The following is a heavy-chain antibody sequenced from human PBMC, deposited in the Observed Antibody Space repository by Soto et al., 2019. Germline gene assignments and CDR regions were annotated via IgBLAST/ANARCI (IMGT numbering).Heavy chain of an antibody. V-gene: IGHV3-30*18. CDR2: ISYDGSNK. CDR1: GFTFSSYG. Sequence: GGSLRLSCAASGFTFSSYGMHWVRQAPGKGLEWVAVISYDGSNKYYADSVKGRFTISRDNSKNTLYLQMNSLRAEDTAVYYCAKEESWIQLWFKGFDYWGQGTLVTVS. J-gene: IGHJ4*02. D-gene: IGHD5-18*01. CDR3: AKEESWIQLWFKGFDY.